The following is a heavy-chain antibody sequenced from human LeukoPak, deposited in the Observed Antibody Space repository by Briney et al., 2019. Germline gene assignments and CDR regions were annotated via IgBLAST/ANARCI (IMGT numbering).Heavy chain of an antibody. Sequence: GGSLRLSCAASGFTFSSYAMSWVRQTPGKGLEWVSAISGSGGSTYYADSVKGRFTISRDNSKNTLYLQMNSLRAEDTAVYYCAKDVGIAAAGTIDYWGQGTLVTVSS. CDR3: AKDVGIAAAGTIDY. CDR1: GFTFSSYA. CDR2: ISGSGGST. V-gene: IGHV3-23*01. D-gene: IGHD6-13*01. J-gene: IGHJ4*02.